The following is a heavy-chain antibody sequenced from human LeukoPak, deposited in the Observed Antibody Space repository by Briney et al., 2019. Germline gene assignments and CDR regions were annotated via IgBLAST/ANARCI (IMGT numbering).Heavy chain of an antibody. CDR2: IYSGGST. V-gene: IGHV3-53*01. J-gene: IGHJ4*02. D-gene: IGHD2-15*01. Sequence: GGSLRLSCAASGFTVSSNYMSWVRQAPGKGLEWVSVIYSGGSTYYADSVKGRFTISRDNSKNTLYLQMNSLRAEDTAVYYCARGQYGSYLGYWGQGTLVTVSS. CDR1: GFTVSSNY. CDR3: ARGQYGSYLGY.